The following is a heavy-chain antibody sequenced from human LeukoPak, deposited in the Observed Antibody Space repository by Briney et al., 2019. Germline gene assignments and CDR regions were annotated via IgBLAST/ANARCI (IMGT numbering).Heavy chain of an antibody. D-gene: IGHD2-15*01. CDR1: GGSISSGGYS. J-gene: IGHJ5*02. Sequence: SQTLCLTCAVSGGSISSGGYSWSWIRQPPGKGLEWIGYIYHSGSTYYNPSLKSRVTISVDRSKNQFSLNLSSVTAADTAVYYCAREGYCSGGSCDNWFDPWGQGTLVTVSS. V-gene: IGHV4-30-2*01. CDR3: AREGYCSGGSCDNWFDP. CDR2: IYHSGST.